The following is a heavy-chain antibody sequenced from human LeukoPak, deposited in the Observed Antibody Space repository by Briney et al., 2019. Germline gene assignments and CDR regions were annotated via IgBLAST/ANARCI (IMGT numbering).Heavy chain of an antibody. CDR2: IYPGDSDT. Sequence: GESLKISCKGSGYSFTSYWIGWVRQMPGKGLGWMGIIYPGDSDTRYSPSFQGQVTISADKSISTAYLQWSSLKASDTAMYYCARHGDIAAATFEYWGQGNLVTVSS. D-gene: IGHD6-13*01. CDR1: GYSFTSYW. J-gene: IGHJ4*02. V-gene: IGHV5-51*01. CDR3: ARHGDIAAATFEY.